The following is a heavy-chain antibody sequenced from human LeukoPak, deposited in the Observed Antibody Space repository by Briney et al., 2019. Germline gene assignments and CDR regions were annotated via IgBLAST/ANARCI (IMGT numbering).Heavy chain of an antibody. Sequence: SQTLSLTFAISGDSVSSNRAAWNWIRQSPSRGLEWLGRTYYRSKWSNDYAVSVKSRITINPDTSKNQFSLQLNSVTPEDTAVYYCARELEMATIYSYLDYWGQGTLVTVSS. D-gene: IGHD5-24*01. V-gene: IGHV6-1*01. CDR1: GDSVSSNRAA. J-gene: IGHJ4*02. CDR3: ARELEMATIYSYLDY. CDR2: TYYRSKWSN.